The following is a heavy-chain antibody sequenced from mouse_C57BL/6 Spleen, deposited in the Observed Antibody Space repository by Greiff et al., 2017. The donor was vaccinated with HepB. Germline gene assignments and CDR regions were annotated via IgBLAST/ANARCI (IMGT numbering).Heavy chain of an antibody. V-gene: IGHV1-26*01. Sequence: VQLQQSGPELVKPGASVKISCKASGYTFTDYYMNWVKQSHGKSLEWIGDINPNNGGTSYNQKFKGKATLTVDKSSSTAYMELRSLTSEDSAVYYCARRTMVTTGAMDYWGQGTSVTVSS. CDR1: GYTFTDYY. D-gene: IGHD2-2*01. J-gene: IGHJ4*01. CDR2: INPNNGGT. CDR3: ARRTMVTTGAMDY.